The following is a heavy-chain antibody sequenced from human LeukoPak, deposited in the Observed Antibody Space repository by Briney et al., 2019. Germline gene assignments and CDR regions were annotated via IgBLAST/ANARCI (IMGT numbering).Heavy chain of an antibody. J-gene: IGHJ4*02. D-gene: IGHD5-12*01. CDR2: IIPIFGTA. CDR1: GGTFSSYA. CDR3: ARAYSGYDFFDY. V-gene: IGHV1-69*13. Sequence: GASVKVSCKASGGTFSSYAISWVRQAPGQGLEWMGGIIPIFGTANYAQKFQGRVTITADESTSTAYMEVSSLRSEDTAVYYCARAYSGYDFFDYWGQGILVTVSS.